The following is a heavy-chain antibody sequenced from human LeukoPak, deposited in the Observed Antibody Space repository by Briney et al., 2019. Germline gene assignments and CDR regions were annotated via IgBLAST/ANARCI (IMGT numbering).Heavy chain of an antibody. CDR1: GFTFSSYS. CDR3: ARANSGSYYLSFDY. Sequence: GGSLRLSCAASGFTFSSYSMNWVRQAPGKGLEWVSSISSSSSYIYYADSVKGRFTISRDNAKNSLYLQMNSLRAEDTAVYYCARANSGSYYLSFDYWGQGTLVTVSP. D-gene: IGHD1-26*01. J-gene: IGHJ4*02. CDR2: ISSSSSYI. V-gene: IGHV3-21*01.